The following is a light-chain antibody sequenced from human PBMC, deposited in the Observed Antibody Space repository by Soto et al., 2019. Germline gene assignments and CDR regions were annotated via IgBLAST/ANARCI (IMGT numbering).Light chain of an antibody. CDR2: AAS. CDR1: QSVTTNY. Sequence: EIVLTQSPGTLSSSPGERAALSCRASQSVTTNYLAWYQQKPGQTPRLLIYAASSRATGMPDRFSGSGSGTDFHLTISRLEPEDFALYYCQQYNSSPIFTFGPGTKVDFK. J-gene: IGKJ3*01. V-gene: IGKV3-20*01. CDR3: QQYNSSPIFT.